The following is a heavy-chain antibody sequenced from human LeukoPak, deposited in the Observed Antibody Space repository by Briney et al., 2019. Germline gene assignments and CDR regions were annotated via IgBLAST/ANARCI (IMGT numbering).Heavy chain of an antibody. CDR2: MTGSGGSS. CDR1: GLAFRNFA. J-gene: IGHJ6*03. Sequence: SGGSLRLSCEASGLAFRNFAMSWVRQAPGKGLEWVSGMTGSGGSSYYADSVKGRFTISGDNAKNALYLQMNSLRADDTALYYCAKMKGQRLNDYCMDVWGKGTTVTVSS. V-gene: IGHV3-23*01. CDR3: AKMKGQRLNDYCMDV.